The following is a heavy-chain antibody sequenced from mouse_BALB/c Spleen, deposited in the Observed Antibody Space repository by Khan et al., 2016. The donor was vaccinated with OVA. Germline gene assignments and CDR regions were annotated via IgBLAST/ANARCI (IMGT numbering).Heavy chain of an antibody. Sequence: EVKLVESGGGLVKPGGSLKLSCAASGFTFSSYAVSWIRQTPEKRLEWVASIHSGGSTYYPDSVKGRFTISRDDARNILYLQMSSLRSEDTAMYYCTRLVDYWGQGTSVTVSS. V-gene: IGHV5-6-5*01. J-gene: IGHJ4*01. CDR3: TRLVDY. CDR1: GFTFSSYA. CDR2: IHSGGST.